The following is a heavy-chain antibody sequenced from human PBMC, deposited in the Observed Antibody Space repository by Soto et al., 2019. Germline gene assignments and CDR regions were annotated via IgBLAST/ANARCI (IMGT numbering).Heavy chain of an antibody. CDR2: IKSKTDGGTT. CDR1: GFTCSKAW. J-gene: IGHJ6*02. Sequence: EVQLVESGGGLVKPGGSLRLSYAASGFTCSKAWMSWVRQDPGKGLEWVGRIKSKTDGGTTDYAAPVKGRFTISRYDSKNTLYLQMNSLKTEDTAVYYCTTGYCSSTSCYTNYYGMDVWGQGTTVTVSS. V-gene: IGHV3-15*01. D-gene: IGHD2-2*02. CDR3: TTGYCSSTSCYTNYYGMDV.